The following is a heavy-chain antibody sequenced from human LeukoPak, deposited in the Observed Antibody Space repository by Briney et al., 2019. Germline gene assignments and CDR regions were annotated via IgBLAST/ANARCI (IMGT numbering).Heavy chain of an antibody. CDR3: ATGSVPAGSYYYFDY. V-gene: IGHV5-51*01. D-gene: IGHD6-13*01. Sequence: GESLKISCKGSGYSFTSYWIGWVRQMPGKGLEWMGIIYSGDSDTRYSPSFQGQVTISADKSISTAYLQWGSLKASDTAMYYCATGSVPAGSYYYFDYWGQGTLVTVSS. J-gene: IGHJ4*02. CDR1: GYSFTSYW. CDR2: IYSGDSDT.